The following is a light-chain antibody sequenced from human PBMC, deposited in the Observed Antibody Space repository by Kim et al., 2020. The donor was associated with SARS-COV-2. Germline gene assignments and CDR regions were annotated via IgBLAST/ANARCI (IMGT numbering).Light chain of an antibody. CDR3: NSRDSSGNHQV. J-gene: IGLJ3*02. V-gene: IGLV3-19*01. CDR1: SLRSYY. CDR2: GKN. Sequence: SSELTQDPAVSVAFGQTVRITCQGDSLRSYYASWYQQKPGQAPVLVIYGKNNRPSGIPDRFSGSSSGNTASLTITGAQAEDEADYYCNSRDSSGNHQVFG.